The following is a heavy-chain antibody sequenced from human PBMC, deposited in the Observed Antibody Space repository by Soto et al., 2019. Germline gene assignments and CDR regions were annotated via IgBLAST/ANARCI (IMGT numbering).Heavy chain of an antibody. CDR2: IGIGSSTK. V-gene: IGHV3-48*01. J-gene: IGHJ6*02. CDR1: GFTFRNYG. Sequence: LRLSCAASGFTFRNYGMNWVRQAPGKGLEWVSYIGIGSSTKYYADSVKGRFTISRDNSKSTLYLQMNSLRAEDTALYYCAKGRSYYYYYGVDVWGQGTTVTVSS. CDR3: AKGRSYYYYYGVDV.